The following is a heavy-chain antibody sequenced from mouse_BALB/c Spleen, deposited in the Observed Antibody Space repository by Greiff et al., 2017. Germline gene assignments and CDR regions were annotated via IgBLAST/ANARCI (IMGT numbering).Heavy chain of an antibody. CDR3: ARTGTLYYFDY. V-gene: IGHV1-82*01. J-gene: IGHJ2*01. D-gene: IGHD4-1*01. CDR1: GYAFSSSW. Sequence: QVQLQQSGPELVKPGASVKISCKASGYAFSSSWMNWVKQRPGQGLEWIGRIYPGDGDTNYNGKFKGKATLTADKSSSTAYMQLSSLTSVDSAVYFCARTGTLYYFDYWGQGTTLTVSS. CDR2: IYPGDGDT.